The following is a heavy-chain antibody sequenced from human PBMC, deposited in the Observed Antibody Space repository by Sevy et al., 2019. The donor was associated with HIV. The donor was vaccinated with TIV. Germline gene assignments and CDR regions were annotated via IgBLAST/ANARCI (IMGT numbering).Heavy chain of an antibody. J-gene: IGHJ4*02. CDR1: GFRFDYYA. CDR3: AKDVPRDFWSAHSPGYFDY. V-gene: IGHV3-23*01. D-gene: IGHD3-3*01. Sequence: GGSLRLSCAVSGFRFDYYAMTWVRQAPGKGLEWVSTISSNGLSTYYTDSVKGRFTIFRDNFKNTLYLQMNSLRVEDTAVYFCAKDVPRDFWSAHSPGYFDYWGQGSLVTVSS. CDR2: ISSNGLST.